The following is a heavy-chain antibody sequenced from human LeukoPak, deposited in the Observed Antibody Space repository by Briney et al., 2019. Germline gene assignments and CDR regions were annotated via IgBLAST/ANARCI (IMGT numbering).Heavy chain of an antibody. CDR2: ISGSGGST. J-gene: IGHJ3*02. D-gene: IGHD3-16*01. CDR3: AKEPYDPIHPDAFDI. Sequence: GGSLRLSCAASGFTFSSYAMSWVRQAPGKGLEWVSAISGSGGSTYYADPVKGRFTISRENSTNTLYLQMNSLRAEYTPVYYCAKEPYDPIHPDAFDIWGQGTMVTVSS. CDR1: GFTFSSYA. V-gene: IGHV3-23*01.